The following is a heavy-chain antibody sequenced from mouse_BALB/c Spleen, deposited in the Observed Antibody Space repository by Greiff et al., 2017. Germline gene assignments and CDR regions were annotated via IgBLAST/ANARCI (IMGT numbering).Heavy chain of an antibody. D-gene: IGHD2-1*01. Sequence: QVQLQQSGAELVRPGTSVKVSCKASGYAFTNYLIEWVKQRPGQGLEWIGVINPGSGGTNYNEKFKGKATLTADKSSSTAYMQLSSLTSDDSAVYFCARSNGNYDYFDYWGQGTTLTVSS. V-gene: IGHV1-54*01. CDR1: GYAFTNYL. J-gene: IGHJ2*01. CDR3: ARSNGNYDYFDY. CDR2: INPGSGGT.